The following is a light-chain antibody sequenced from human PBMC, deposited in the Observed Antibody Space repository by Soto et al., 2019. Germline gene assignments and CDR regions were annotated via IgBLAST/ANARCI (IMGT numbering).Light chain of an antibody. J-gene: IGKJ5*01. CDR1: QALNTR. Sequence: EIVLTQSPATLSAFPGDRVTLSCRASQALNTRLAWYQHKPGQAPRLLIYGVSTRDTGVPDRFSGSASGTEFTLTISSLQSEDFAVYYCQQYNNWPRTFGQGTRLENK. CDR2: GVS. V-gene: IGKV3-15*01. CDR3: QQYNNWPRT.